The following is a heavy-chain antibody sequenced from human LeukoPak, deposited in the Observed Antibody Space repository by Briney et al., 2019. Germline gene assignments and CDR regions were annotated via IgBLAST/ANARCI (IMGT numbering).Heavy chain of an antibody. D-gene: IGHD4-17*01. J-gene: IGHJ6*02. V-gene: IGHV3-48*01. CDR1: GFTFSSYS. CDR2: ISSSSSTI. CDR3: AKIQRFWMTTVYYGMDV. Sequence: GGSLRLSCAASGFTFSSYSMNWVRQAPGKGLEWVSYISSSSSTIYHADSVKGRFTISRDNAKNSLYLQMNSLRAEDTAVYCCAKIQRFWMTTVYYGMDVWGQGTTVTVSS.